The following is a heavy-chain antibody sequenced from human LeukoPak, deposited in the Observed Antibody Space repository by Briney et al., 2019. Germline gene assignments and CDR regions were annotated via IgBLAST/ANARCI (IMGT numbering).Heavy chain of an antibody. J-gene: IGHJ4*02. Sequence: GSSVKVSCKASGGTFSSYAISWVRQAPGQGREWMGGIIPIFGTANYAQKFQGRVTITADESTSPAYMERSSLRSEDTAVYYCARAIADSGLAPAFYWGQGTLVTVSS. CDR2: IIPIFGTA. CDR3: ARAIADSGLAPAFY. D-gene: IGHD6-25*01. V-gene: IGHV1-69*13. CDR1: GGTFSSYA.